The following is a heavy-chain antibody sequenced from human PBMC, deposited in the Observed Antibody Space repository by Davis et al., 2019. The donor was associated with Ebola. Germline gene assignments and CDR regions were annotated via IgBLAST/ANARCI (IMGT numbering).Heavy chain of an antibody. V-gene: IGHV3-7*01. CDR1: GFAFSIHW. Sequence: GESLKISCAAASGFAFSIHWMTWVRQAPGKGLEWVANIRQDGGETYYADSVKGRFAISRDNAKNSLYLQMNSLGAGDTAVYYCARVADDYGDYGGFDYWGQGTLVTVSS. CDR3: ARVADDYGDYGGFDY. CDR2: IRQDGGET. D-gene: IGHD4-17*01. J-gene: IGHJ4*02.